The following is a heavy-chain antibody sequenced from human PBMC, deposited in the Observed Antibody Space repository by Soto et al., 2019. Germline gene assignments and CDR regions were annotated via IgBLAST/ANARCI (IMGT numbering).Heavy chain of an antibody. CDR2: FDPEDGET. Sequence: ASVKVSCKVSGYTLTELSMHWVLQAPGKGLEWMGGFDPEDGETIYAQKFQGRVTMTEDTSTDTAYMELSSLRSEDAAVYYCATDLSATIAAAGTKGYWGQGTLVTGSS. V-gene: IGHV1-24*01. CDR3: ATDLSATIAAAGTKGY. CDR1: GYTLTELS. J-gene: IGHJ4*02. D-gene: IGHD6-13*01.